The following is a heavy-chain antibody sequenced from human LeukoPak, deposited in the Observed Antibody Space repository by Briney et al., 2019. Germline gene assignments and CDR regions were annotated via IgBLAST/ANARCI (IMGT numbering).Heavy chain of an antibody. CDR1: GFTFSSYT. J-gene: IGHJ6*02. D-gene: IGHD5-12*01. Sequence: GGSLRLSCAASGFTFSSYTMNWVRQAPGKGLEWVSSISISSAAYYADSVKGRFTISRDNSKDSVYLEMNSLKTEDTALYYCAKEVASIKYYYYGMDVWGQGTTVTVSS. CDR2: ISISSAA. V-gene: IGHV3-48*04. CDR3: AKEVASIKYYYYGMDV.